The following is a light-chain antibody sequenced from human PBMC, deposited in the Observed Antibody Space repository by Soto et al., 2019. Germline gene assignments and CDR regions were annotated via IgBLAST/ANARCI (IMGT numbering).Light chain of an antibody. CDR3: QQYYTYSRT. Sequence: DIQMTQSPSTLSASVGDRVTITGRASQSINYRLAWYQQRPGKAPELLIYDASTLQSGVPSRFSGSGSGTEFTLTISSLEPDDFATYSCQQYYTYSRTFGQGTKVDNK. V-gene: IGKV1-5*01. CDR1: QSINYR. CDR2: DAS. J-gene: IGKJ1*01.